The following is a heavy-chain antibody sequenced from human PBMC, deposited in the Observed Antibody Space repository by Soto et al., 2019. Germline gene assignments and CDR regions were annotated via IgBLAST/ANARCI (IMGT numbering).Heavy chain of an antibody. CDR1: VFTFSVYW. Sequence: EVQLVESGGGLVQPGGSLRLSCAASVFTFSVYWMHWLRQSPGKGLVWVSRIDSDGSTTSYADSVKGRFTISRDNAKSTLYLQMNSLRAEDTAVYYCARPGYSNYGPGVDVWGQGTTVTVSS. V-gene: IGHV3-74*01. CDR2: IDSDGSTT. D-gene: IGHD4-4*01. CDR3: ARPGYSNYGPGVDV. J-gene: IGHJ6*02.